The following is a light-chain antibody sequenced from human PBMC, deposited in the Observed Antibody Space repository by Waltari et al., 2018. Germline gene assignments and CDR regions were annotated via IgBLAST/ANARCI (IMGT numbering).Light chain of an antibody. CDR2: EVS. V-gene: IGLV2-18*02. CDR3: SSYTSSSTWV. Sequence: QSALTQPPSVSGSPGQSVTISCTGTSSDVGSYNRVSWYQQPPGTAPKLVIYEVSNRPSGVPYRFSGSKSGNTASLTISGLQAEDEADYYCSSYTSSSTWVFGGGTKLTVL. J-gene: IGLJ3*02. CDR1: SSDVGSYNR.